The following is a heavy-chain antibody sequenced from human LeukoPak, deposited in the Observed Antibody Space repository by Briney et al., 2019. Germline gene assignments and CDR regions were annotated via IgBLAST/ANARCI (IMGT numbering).Heavy chain of an antibody. CDR3: AKETGEADYYYYYMDV. V-gene: IGHV3-23*01. D-gene: IGHD1-26*01. J-gene: IGHJ6*03. Sequence: GGSLRLSCAASGFTFSSYAMSWVRQAPGKGLEWVSAISGSGGSTYYADSVKGRFTISRDNSKNTLYLQMNSLRAEDTAVYYCAKETGEADYYYYYMDVWGKGTTVTISS. CDR2: ISGSGGST. CDR1: GFTFSSYA.